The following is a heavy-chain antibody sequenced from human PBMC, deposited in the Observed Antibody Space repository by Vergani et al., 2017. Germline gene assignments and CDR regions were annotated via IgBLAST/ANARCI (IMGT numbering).Heavy chain of an antibody. D-gene: IGHD2-8*01. CDR2: ISGSSSYV. Sequence: EVQLVESGGGLVKPGGSLRLSCEASGVSFSSYSMNWVRQAPGKGLEWVASISGSSSYVFYRDSVECRFTITRENAKKSVYLQINSLRAEDTAMYFCARGLWDCTHIRCSPPSYWVQGTQVTVSS. CDR3: ARGLWDCTHIRCSPPSY. CDR1: GVSFSSYS. J-gene: IGHJ4*02. V-gene: IGHV3-21*02.